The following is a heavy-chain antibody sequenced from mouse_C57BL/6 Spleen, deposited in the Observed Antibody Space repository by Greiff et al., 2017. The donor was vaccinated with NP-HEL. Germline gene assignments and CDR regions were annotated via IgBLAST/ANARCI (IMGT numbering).Heavy chain of an antibody. CDR3: ARYGKAAY. CDR2: IDPSDSYT. D-gene: IGHD1-1*02. V-gene: IGHV1-50*01. Sequence: VQLQQPGAELVKPGASVKLSCKASGYNFTSYWMQWVKQRPGQGLEWIGEIDPSDSYTNYNQKFKGKATLTVDTSSSTAYTQLSSLTSEDSAVYYCARYGKAAYWGEGTLVTVSA. J-gene: IGHJ3*01. CDR1: GYNFTSYW.